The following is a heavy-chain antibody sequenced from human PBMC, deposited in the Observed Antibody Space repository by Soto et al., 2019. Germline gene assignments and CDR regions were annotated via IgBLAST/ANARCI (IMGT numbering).Heavy chain of an antibody. V-gene: IGHV3-30-3*01. J-gene: IGHJ4*02. CDR3: ARGGVYCSGGSCPLLDY. Sequence: QVQLVESGGVVVQPGRSLRLSCAASGFTFSSYAMHWVRQAPGKGLEWVAVISYDGSNKYYADSVKGRFTISRDNSKNTLYLQMNSLRAEDTAVYYCARGGVYCSGGSCPLLDYWGQGTLVTVSS. CDR2: ISYDGSNK. D-gene: IGHD2-15*01. CDR1: GFTFSSYA.